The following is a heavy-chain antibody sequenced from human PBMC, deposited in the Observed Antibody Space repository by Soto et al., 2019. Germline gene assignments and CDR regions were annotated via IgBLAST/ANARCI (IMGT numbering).Heavy chain of an antibody. CDR3: ARSSIEPRVFMYPLDP. CDR1: GDSITSGAHY. V-gene: IGHV4-39*01. J-gene: IGHJ5*02. CDR2: IYYDGST. D-gene: IGHD6-6*01. Sequence: SVTLPLTCTPAGDSITSGAHYRAYIRPPPGKGLENIAKIYYDGSTYYNPSLKSRVAISLDTSKNQFSLSLISVTAADTAVYYCARSSIEPRVFMYPLDPWGQGTLVTVS.